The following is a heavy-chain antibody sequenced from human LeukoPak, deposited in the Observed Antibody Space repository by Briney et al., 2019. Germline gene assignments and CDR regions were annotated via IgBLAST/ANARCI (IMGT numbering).Heavy chain of an antibody. Sequence: GGSLRLSCAASGFVFSDNYMSWVRQAPGKGLDWVAFIRFDESNKYYADSVKGRFTISRDNAKSLVYLQLNSLTAGDTALYYCARGGKKGGGDSLHLWGPGTMVTVAS. CDR1: GFVFSDNY. CDR2: IRFDESNK. J-gene: IGHJ3*01. V-gene: IGHV3-30*02. CDR3: ARGGKKGGGDSLHL. D-gene: IGHD2-21*01.